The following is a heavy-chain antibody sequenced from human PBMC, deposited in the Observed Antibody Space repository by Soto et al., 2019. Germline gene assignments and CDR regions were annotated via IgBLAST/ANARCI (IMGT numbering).Heavy chain of an antibody. CDR2: ISYYGTYK. Sequence: QVQLVESGGGVVQPGRSLRLSCAASGFTFNNFAMHWVRQAPGKGLEWVAFISYYGTYKYYADSVRGRFTVYIDNSKSTLFLQMNSLKFEDTAVYVCANEVDVAFSSLQYGMDVWGQGTTVTVSS. D-gene: IGHD5-12*01. CDR3: ANEVDVAFSSLQYGMDV. J-gene: IGHJ6*02. CDR1: GFTFNNFA. V-gene: IGHV3-30*14.